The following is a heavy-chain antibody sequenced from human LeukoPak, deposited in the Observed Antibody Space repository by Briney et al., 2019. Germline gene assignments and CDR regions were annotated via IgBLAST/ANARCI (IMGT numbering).Heavy chain of an antibody. CDR1: GFTFSSYT. J-gene: IGHJ5*02. Sequence: GGSLRLSCAASGFTFSSYTMNWVRQAPGKGLEWVSAISGSGGRTYYADSVKGRFSISRDTSKNTLYLQMDSLRAEDTALYYCAKGNNWNDCYHWGQGTLVTVSS. CDR2: ISGSGGRT. CDR3: AKGNNWNDCYH. V-gene: IGHV3-23*01. D-gene: IGHD1-1*01.